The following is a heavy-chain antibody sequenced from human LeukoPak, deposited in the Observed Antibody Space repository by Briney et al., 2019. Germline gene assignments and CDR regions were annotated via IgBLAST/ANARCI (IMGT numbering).Heavy chain of an antibody. J-gene: IGHJ5*02. Sequence: SETLSLTCAVYGGSFSGYYWSWIRQPSGKGLEWIGEINHSGSTNYNPSLKSRVTISVDTSKNQFSLKLSSVTAADTAVYYCARGRSSWSSGTWFDPWGQGTLVTVSS. V-gene: IGHV4-34*01. CDR3: ARGRSSWSSGTWFDP. CDR2: INHSGST. D-gene: IGHD6-13*01. CDR1: GGSFSGYY.